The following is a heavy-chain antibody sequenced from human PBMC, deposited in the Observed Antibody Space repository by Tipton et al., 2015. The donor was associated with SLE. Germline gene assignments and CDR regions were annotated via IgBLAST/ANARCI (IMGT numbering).Heavy chain of an antibody. J-gene: IGHJ6*03. CDR1: GGSISSGSYY. V-gene: IGHV4-61*02. D-gene: IGHD2-21*02. Sequence: TLSLTCTLSGGSISSGSYYWSWIRQPAGKGLEWIGRLYTSGNTNDNPSLKSRVTMSLDTSKNQFSLKLSSVTAADTAVYYCARGGLTYGYYYYMDVWGKGTTVTVSS. CDR2: LYTSGNT. CDR3: ARGGLTYGYYYYMDV.